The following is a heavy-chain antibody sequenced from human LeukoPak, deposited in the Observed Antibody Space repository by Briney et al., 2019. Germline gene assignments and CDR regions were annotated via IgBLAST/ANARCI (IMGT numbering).Heavy chain of an antibody. CDR2: INPSGGST. D-gene: IGHD3-10*01. J-gene: IGHJ4*02. CDR3: ARDSGADYYGDFDY. Sequence: ASVKVSCKVSGYTLTELSMHWVRQAPGQGLEWMGIINPSGGSTSYAQKFQGRVTMTRDTSTSTVYMELSSLRSEDTAVYYCARDSGADYYGDFDYWGQGTLVTVSS. CDR1: GYTLTELS. V-gene: IGHV1-46*01.